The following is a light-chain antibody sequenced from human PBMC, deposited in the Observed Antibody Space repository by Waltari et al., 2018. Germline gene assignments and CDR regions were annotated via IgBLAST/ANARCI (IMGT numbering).Light chain of an antibody. J-gene: IGKJ4*01. CDR1: QPVTYSY. CDR2: GAS. V-gene: IGKV3-20*01. CDR3: QQYVNSPPLT. Sequence: ENVLTQFPGTLSLSPGERATLSCRASQPVTYSYLAWYQQKPGQSPRLLIYGASSRATGIPDRFSGSGSGTDFTLTISSLEPEDFAVYYCQQYVNSPPLTFGGGTRVEIK.